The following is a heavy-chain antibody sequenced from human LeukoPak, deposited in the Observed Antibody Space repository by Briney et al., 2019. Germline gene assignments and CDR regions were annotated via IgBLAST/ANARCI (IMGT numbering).Heavy chain of an antibody. CDR2: IYTSGST. J-gene: IGHJ6*03. Sequence: PSETLSLTCTVSGGSISSGSYYWSWIRQPAGKGLEWIGRIYTSGSTNYNPSLKSRVTISVDTSKNQFSLKLSSVTAADTAVYYCARTAALQYCSSTSCYPYYYYVDVWGKGTTVTVSS. D-gene: IGHD2-2*01. V-gene: IGHV4-61*02. CDR3: ARTAALQYCSSTSCYPYYYYVDV. CDR1: GGSISSGSYY.